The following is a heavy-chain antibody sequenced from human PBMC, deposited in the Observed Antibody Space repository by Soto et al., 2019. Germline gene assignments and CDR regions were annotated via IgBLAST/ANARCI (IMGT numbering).Heavy chain of an antibody. CDR3: ARGGWDIVVVVAATFDY. Sequence: QVQLVQSGAEVKKPGASVKVSCKASGYTFTSYYMHWVRQAPGQGLEWMGIINPSGGSTSYAQKFQGGVTMTRDTSTSTVYMELSSLRSEDTAVYYCARGGWDIVVVVAATFDYWGQGTLVTVSS. CDR2: INPSGGST. J-gene: IGHJ4*02. D-gene: IGHD2-15*01. CDR1: GYTFTSYY. V-gene: IGHV1-46*01.